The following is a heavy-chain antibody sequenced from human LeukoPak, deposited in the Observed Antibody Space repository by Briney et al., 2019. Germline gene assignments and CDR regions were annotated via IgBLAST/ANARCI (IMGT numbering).Heavy chain of an antibody. Sequence: GGSLRLSCAASGFTFSSYGMHWVRQAPGKGLEWVAVISYDGSNKYYADSVKGRFTISRDNSKNTLYLQMNSLRAEDTAVYYCAKGHTTVTTLWYRGQGTLVTVSS. CDR3: AKGHTTVTTLWY. CDR2: ISYDGSNK. CDR1: GFTFSSYG. D-gene: IGHD4-17*01. V-gene: IGHV3-30*18. J-gene: IGHJ4*02.